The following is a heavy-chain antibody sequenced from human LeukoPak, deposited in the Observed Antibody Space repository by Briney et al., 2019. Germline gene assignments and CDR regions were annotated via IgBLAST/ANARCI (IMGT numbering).Heavy chain of an antibody. CDR2: ISYDGSTK. D-gene: IGHD1-1*01. J-gene: IGHJ3*02. Sequence: PGGSLRLSCAASGFTFNTYAMHWVRQAPGKGLEWGAVISYDGSTKYYADSVKGRFTISRDNSKNTVYLQMDSLRPEDTAVCYCARARGTTGTTRIAFDIWGKGTMVTVSS. CDR3: ARARGTTGTTRIAFDI. CDR1: GFTFNTYA. V-gene: IGHV3-30-3*01.